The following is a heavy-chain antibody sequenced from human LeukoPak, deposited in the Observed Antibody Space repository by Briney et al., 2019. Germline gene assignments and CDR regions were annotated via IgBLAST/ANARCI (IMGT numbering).Heavy chain of an antibody. CDR2: ISGSGGST. J-gene: IGHJ4*02. D-gene: IGHD3-9*01. CDR3: AKASDYDIFTGYRPDFDY. CDR1: RFTFSSYG. V-gene: IGHV3-23*01. Sequence: GGSLRLSRAASRFTFSSYGMSWVRQAPGKGLEWVSAISGSGGSTYYADSVKGRFTISRDNSKNTLYLQMNSLRAEDTAVYYCAKASDYDIFTGYRPDFDYWGQGTLVTVSS.